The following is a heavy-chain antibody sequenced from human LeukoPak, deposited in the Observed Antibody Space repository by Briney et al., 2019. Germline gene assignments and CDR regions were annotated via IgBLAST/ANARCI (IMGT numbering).Heavy chain of an antibody. CDR1: GGTFSSYA. Sequence: SVKVSCKASGGTFSSYAISWVRQAPGQGLEWMGGIIPIFGTANYAQKFQGRVTITADKSTCTAYMELSSLRSEDTAVYYCARGLRGYSGYDYSLDYWGQGTLVTVSS. CDR2: IIPIFGTA. D-gene: IGHD5-12*01. CDR3: ARGLRGYSGYDYSLDY. V-gene: IGHV1-69*06. J-gene: IGHJ4*02.